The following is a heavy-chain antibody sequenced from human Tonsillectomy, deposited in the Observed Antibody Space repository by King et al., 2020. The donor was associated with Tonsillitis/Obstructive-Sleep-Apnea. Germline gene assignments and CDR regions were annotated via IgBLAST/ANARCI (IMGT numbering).Heavy chain of an antibody. CDR2: ISGSGSST. CDR3: AKELRFRPWFYYGSRSYYNVVHAFDI. CDR1: GFTFSSYA. D-gene: IGHD3-10*01. V-gene: IGHV3-23*04. J-gene: IGHJ3*02. Sequence: EVQLVESGGGLVQPGGSLRLSCAASGFTFSSYAMSWFRQAPGKGLEWVSAISGSGSSTYYADSVKGRFTISRDNSKNGLYLQRNSLRAEDTAVNYCAKELRFRPWFYYGSRSYYNVVHAFDIWGQGTSVPVSS.